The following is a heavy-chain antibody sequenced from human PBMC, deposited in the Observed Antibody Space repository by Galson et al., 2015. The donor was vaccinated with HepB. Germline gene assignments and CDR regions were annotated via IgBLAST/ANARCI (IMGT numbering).Heavy chain of an antibody. V-gene: IGHV1-69*02. D-gene: IGHD2-2*01. CDR1: GGTFSSYT. J-gene: IGHJ3*02. CDR3: ARGEGPGIVVVPAAMGAFDI. CDR2: IIPILGIA. Sequence: SVKVSCKASGGTFSSYTISWVRQAPGQGLEWMGRIIPILGIANYAQKFQGRVTITADESTSTAYMELSSLRSEDTAVYYCARGEGPGIVVVPAAMGAFDIWGQGTMVTVSS.